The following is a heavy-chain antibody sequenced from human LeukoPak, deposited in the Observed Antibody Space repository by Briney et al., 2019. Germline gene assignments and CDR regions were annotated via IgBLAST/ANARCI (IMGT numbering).Heavy chain of an antibody. CDR3: ATDGPFFYASSGGGLS. CDR1: GGSFRNYT. D-gene: IGHD3-22*01. Sequence: GASVKVSCKASGGSFRNYTISWVRQAPGQGLEWMGRFIPIFGTTNYAQKFQGRVTITTDESTTTAYMELSSLRSEDTAVYYCATDGPFFYASSGGGLSWGQGTMVTVSS. J-gene: IGHJ3*01. V-gene: IGHV1-69*05. CDR2: FIPIFGTT.